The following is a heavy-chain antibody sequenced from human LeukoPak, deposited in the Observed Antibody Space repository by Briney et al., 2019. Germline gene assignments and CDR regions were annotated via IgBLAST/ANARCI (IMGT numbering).Heavy chain of an antibody. CDR3: ARGGAVALRPVDY. CDR1: GGSFSVYY. J-gene: IGHJ4*02. D-gene: IGHD6-19*01. CDR2: INHSGNT. V-gene: IGHV4-34*01. Sequence: SETLSLTCAVYGGSFSVYYWSWIRQPPGKGLEWIGEINHSGNTNYNPFLKSPVPLLEDTSKNQFSLKLSSVTAADTAVYYCARGGAVALRPVDYWGQGTLVTVSS.